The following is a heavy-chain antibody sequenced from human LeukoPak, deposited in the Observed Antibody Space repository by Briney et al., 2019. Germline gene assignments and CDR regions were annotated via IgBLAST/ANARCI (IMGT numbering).Heavy chain of an antibody. V-gene: IGHV1-69*04. CDR3: AITYYYDSSGYPLDY. D-gene: IGHD3-22*01. J-gene: IGHJ4*02. CDR1: GGTFSSYA. CDR2: IIPILGIA. Sequence: SVKVPCKASGGTFSSYAISWVRQAPGQGLEWMGRIIPILGIANYAQKFQGRVTITADKSTSTAYMELSSLRSEDTAVYYCAITYYYDSSGYPLDYWGQGTLVTVSS.